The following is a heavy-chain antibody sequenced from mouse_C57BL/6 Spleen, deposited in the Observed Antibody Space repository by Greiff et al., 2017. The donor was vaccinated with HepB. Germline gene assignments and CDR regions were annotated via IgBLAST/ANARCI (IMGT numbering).Heavy chain of an antibody. Sequence: QVQLQESGPGLVQPSQSLSITCTVSGFSLTSYGVHWVRQSPGKGLEWLGVIWSGGSTDYNAAFISRLSISKDNSKSQVFFKMNRLQADDTARYYWASSTVVATDYAMDYWGQGTSVNVSS. V-gene: IGHV2-2*01. CDR1: GFSLTSYG. CDR3: ASSTVVATDYAMDY. J-gene: IGHJ4*01. D-gene: IGHD1-1*01. CDR2: IWSGGST.